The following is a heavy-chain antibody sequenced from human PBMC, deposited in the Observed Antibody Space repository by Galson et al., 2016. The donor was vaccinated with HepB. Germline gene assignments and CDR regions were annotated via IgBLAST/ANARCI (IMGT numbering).Heavy chain of an antibody. J-gene: IGHJ4*02. CDR1: GGSFRDLA. D-gene: IGHD3-16*01. CDR2: IVPIFDAP. V-gene: IGHV1-69*06. Sequence: SVKVSCKASGGSFRDLAVNWVRQAPGQGLEWMGGIVPIFDAPNYARKFQGRVTITADTSTSTAYMELDSLTSEDTAVYFCATDVLGLFDYWGQGTQVIVSS. CDR3: ATDVLGLFDY.